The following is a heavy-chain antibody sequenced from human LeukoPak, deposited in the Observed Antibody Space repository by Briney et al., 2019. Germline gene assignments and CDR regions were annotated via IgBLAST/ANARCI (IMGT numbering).Heavy chain of an antibody. V-gene: IGHV3-23*01. CDR3: AKGGGGSGSYIYYYYYMDV. D-gene: IGHD3-10*01. J-gene: IGHJ6*03. CDR2: ISGSGGST. Sequence: GGSLRLSCAASGFTFSSYAMSWVRQAPGKGLERVSAISGSGGSTYYADSVRGRFTISRDNSKNTLYLQMNSLRAEDTAVYYCAKGGGGSGSYIYYYYYMDVWGKGTTVTVSS. CDR1: GFTFSSYA.